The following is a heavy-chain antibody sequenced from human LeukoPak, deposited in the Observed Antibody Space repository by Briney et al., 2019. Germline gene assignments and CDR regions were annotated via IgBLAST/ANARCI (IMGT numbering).Heavy chain of an antibody. V-gene: IGHV3-30*03. Sequence: GGSLRLSCAASEFTFSSYGMHWVRQAPGKGLEWVAVISYDGSNKYYADSVKGRFTISRDNSKNTLYLQMNSLRAEDTAVYYCAADSSGWSSWGQGTLVTVSS. D-gene: IGHD6-19*01. CDR1: EFTFSSYG. J-gene: IGHJ4*02. CDR2: ISYDGSNK. CDR3: AADSSGWSS.